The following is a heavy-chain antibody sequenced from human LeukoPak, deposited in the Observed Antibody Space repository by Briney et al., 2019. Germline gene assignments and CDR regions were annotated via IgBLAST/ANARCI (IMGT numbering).Heavy chain of an antibody. CDR3: AHSLRIAVAGPPGVFDY. Sequence: SGPTLVNPTQTLTLTCTFSGFSLSTSGVGVGWIRQPPGKALEWLALIYWDDDKRYSPSLKSRLTITKDTSKNQVLLTMTHMDPVDTATYYCAHSLRIAVAGPPGVFDYWGQGTLVTVSS. V-gene: IGHV2-5*02. CDR2: IYWDDDK. D-gene: IGHD6-19*01. J-gene: IGHJ4*02. CDR1: GFSLSTSGVG.